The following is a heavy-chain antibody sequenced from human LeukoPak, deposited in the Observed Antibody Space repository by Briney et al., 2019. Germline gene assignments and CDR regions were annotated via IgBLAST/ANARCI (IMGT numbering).Heavy chain of an antibody. CDR2: IYCSGST. V-gene: IGHV4-31*03. D-gene: IGHD2-2*01. J-gene: IGHJ5*02. CDR1: GGSISSGGYY. CDR3: ARVAAAAPSWFDP. Sequence: SETLSLTCTVSGGSISSGGYYWSWIRQHPGKGLEWIGYIYCSGSTYYNPSLKSRVTISVDTSKNQFSLKLSSVTAADTAVYYCARVAAAAPSWFDPWGQGTLVTVSS.